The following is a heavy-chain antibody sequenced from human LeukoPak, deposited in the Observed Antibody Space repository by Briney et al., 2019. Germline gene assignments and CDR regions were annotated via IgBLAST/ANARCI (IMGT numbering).Heavy chain of an antibody. CDR2: IYPGDSDT. D-gene: IGHD3-22*01. V-gene: IGHV5-51*01. Sequence: GESLQISCKGSGYSFTSYWIGWVRPMPGKGLEWMGIIYPGDSDTRYSPSFQGQVTISADKSISTAYLQWSSLKASDTAMYYCASFYDSSGYYPPFDYWGQGTLVTVSS. J-gene: IGHJ4*02. CDR1: GYSFTSYW. CDR3: ASFYDSSGYYPPFDY.